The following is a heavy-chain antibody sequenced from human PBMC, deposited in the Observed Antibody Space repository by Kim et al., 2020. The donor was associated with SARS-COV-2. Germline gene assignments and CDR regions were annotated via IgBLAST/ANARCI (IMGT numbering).Heavy chain of an antibody. Sequence: GGSLRLSCEASGFTFSRHGMHWVRQAPGKGLEWLAVIAYDGTNEQYADSVKGRFSISRDNTNKMVFLQMNSLRLEDTAVYFCAKDSRNGWYSEGLGFDYWGQGTLVAVSS. D-gene: IGHD6-19*01. CDR2: IAYDGTNE. V-gene: IGHV3-30*18. CDR1: GFTFSRHG. CDR3: AKDSRNGWYSEGLGFDY. J-gene: IGHJ4*02.